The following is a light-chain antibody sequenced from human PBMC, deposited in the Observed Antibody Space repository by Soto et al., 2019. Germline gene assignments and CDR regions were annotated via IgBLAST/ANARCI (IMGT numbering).Light chain of an antibody. CDR2: EAS. CDR1: QNINTY. V-gene: IGKV1-39*01. CDR3: EQSSTAPFT. J-gene: IGKJ3*01. Sequence: DIQMTQSPSSLSASVGDRVTITCRASQNINTYLNWYQQKPGKAPKLLIFEASSLQSGVPSRFSGSGSRTDFTLTISSLQTEDFATYDCEQSSTAPFTFGPGTKVDIK.